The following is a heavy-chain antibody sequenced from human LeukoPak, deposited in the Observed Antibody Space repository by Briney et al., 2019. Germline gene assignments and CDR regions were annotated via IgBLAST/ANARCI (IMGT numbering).Heavy chain of an antibody. Sequence: GGSLRLSCAASGFTFSSYAMSWVRQAPGKGLEWVSAISGSGGSTYYADSVKGRFTISRDNAQNSLYLQMSSLRAEDTAVYYCARVEDDYGDYYYGMDVWGQGTTVTVSS. CDR3: ARVEDDYGDYYYGMDV. D-gene: IGHD4-17*01. J-gene: IGHJ6*02. CDR2: ISGSGGST. CDR1: GFTFSSYA. V-gene: IGHV3-23*01.